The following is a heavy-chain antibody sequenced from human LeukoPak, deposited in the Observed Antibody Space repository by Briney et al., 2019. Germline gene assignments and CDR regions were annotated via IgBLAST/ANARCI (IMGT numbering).Heavy chain of an antibody. V-gene: IGHV3-23*01. D-gene: IGHD3-22*01. CDR1: GFTFSSYA. CDR2: FSGSGGST. CDR3: GRGTYYYHSSGYYFDY. J-gene: IGHJ4*02. Sequence: GGSLRLSCAASGFTFSSYAMSWVRQAPGKGLECISGFSGSGGSTYYADSVKGRFTISRDNAKNSLYLQMNSLRAEDTAVYYCGRGTYYYHSSGYYFDYWGQGTLVTVSS.